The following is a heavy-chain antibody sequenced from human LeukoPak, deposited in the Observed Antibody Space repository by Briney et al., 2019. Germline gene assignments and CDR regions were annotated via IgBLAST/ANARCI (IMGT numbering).Heavy chain of an antibody. Sequence: GGSLRLSCAASGFTFSSYSMNWVRQAPGKGLEWVSSISSSSYIYYADSVKGRFTISRDNAKNSLYLQMNSLRAEDTAVYYCARVWPAVSGSFDYWGQGTLVTVSS. CDR3: ARVWPAVSGSFDY. CDR1: GFTFSSYS. J-gene: IGHJ4*02. CDR2: ISSSSYI. D-gene: IGHD2-2*01. V-gene: IGHV3-21*01.